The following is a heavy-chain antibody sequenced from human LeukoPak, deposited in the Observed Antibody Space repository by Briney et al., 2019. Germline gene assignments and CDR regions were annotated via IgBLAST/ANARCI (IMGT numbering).Heavy chain of an antibody. Sequence: PGGSLRLSCAASGFTFSSYAMHWVRQAPGKGLEWVAVISYDGSNKYYADSVKGRFTISRDNSKNTLYLQMNSLRAEDTAVYYCARGRMATEDAFDIWGQGTMVTVSP. CDR2: ISYDGSNK. V-gene: IGHV3-30*04. J-gene: IGHJ3*02. CDR1: GFTFSSYA. CDR3: ARGRMATEDAFDI. D-gene: IGHD2-8*01.